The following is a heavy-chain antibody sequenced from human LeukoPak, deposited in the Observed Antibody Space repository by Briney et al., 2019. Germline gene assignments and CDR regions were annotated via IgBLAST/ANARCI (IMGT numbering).Heavy chain of an antibody. V-gene: IGHV3-30-3*01. Sequence: GGSLRLSCAASGFTFSSYAMHWVRQAPGKGLEWVAVISYDGSNKYYADSVKGRFTISRDNSKNTLYLQMNSLRAEDTAVYYCAFFGVVMNYHYYMDVWGKGTTVTVSS. J-gene: IGHJ6*03. CDR1: GFTFSSYA. CDR3: AFFGVVMNYHYYMDV. D-gene: IGHD3-3*01. CDR2: ISYDGSNK.